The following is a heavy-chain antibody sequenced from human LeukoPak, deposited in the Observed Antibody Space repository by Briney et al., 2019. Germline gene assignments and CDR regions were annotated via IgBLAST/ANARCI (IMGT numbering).Heavy chain of an antibody. V-gene: IGHV1-69*13. J-gene: IGHJ4*02. D-gene: IGHD3-10*01. CDR3: ARGPEGTFDY. CDR2: IIPIFGTA. Sequence: PRASVKVSCKASGGTFSSYAISWVRQAPGQGLEWMGGIIPIFGTANYAQKFQGRVTITADESTSTAYMELSSLRSEDTAVYYCARGPEGTFDYWGQGTLVTVSS. CDR1: GGTFSSYA.